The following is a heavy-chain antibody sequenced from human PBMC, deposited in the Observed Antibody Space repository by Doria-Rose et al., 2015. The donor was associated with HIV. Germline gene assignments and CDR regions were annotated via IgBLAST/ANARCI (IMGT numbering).Heavy chain of an antibody. Sequence: SGPVLVKPTETLTLTCTVSGVSLSSPGMGVSWIRQPPGKALEWLANIFSDDEGSYTTSLKSRLTISRGTSKSQVVLTMTDMDPVGTATYYCARIKSSRWYHKYYFDFWGQGTLVIVSA. D-gene: IGHD6-13*01. CDR3: ARIKSSRWYHKYYFDF. CDR2: IFSDDEG. J-gene: IGHJ4*02. CDR1: GVSLSSPGMG. V-gene: IGHV2-26*01.